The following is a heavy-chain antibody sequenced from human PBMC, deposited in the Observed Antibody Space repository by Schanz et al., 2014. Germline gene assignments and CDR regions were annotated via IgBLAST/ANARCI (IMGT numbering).Heavy chain of an antibody. Sequence: VQLVESGGGLVKPGGSLRLSCAASGFTFTNAWMTWVRQAQGKGLEWVAFIQHDGSRTYYTASLKGRVTISRDNSQNMVYVEMNSLRVEDTAVYYCARGKAYTAGTPMNWFDPWGQGTLVTVSS. V-gene: IGHV3-30*02. CDR3: ARGKAYTAGTPMNWFDP. D-gene: IGHD2-21*01. CDR1: GFTFTNAW. CDR2: IQHDGSRT. J-gene: IGHJ5*02.